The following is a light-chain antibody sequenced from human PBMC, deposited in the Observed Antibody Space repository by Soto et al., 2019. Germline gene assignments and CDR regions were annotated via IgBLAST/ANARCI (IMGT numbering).Light chain of an antibody. J-gene: IGKJ3*01. V-gene: IGKV3-11*01. Sequence: VLTQSPVTLYLSPGDRATLSCRASQSVSSLLAWYQQKPGQAPRLLVYGASNRATGIPARFSGSGSGTDFTLTISSLEPEDFGVYYCQQRSNWPPSFGPGTTVDVK. CDR2: GAS. CDR3: QQRSNWPPS. CDR1: QSVSSL.